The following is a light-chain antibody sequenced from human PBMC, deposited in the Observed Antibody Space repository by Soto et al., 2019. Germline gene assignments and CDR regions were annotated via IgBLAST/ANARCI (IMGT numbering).Light chain of an antibody. V-gene: IGLV3-21*02. CDR3: QVWDSTSDHYV. CDR1: NIGSRS. J-gene: IGLJ1*01. Sequence: SYDLTQPPSVSVAPGQTASISCGGNNIGSRSVHWYQQKPGQAPVLVVYDDRDRPSGIPERFAGSNSGSTATLTISRVEAGDEADYYCQVWDSTSDHYVFGTGTKVTVL. CDR2: DDR.